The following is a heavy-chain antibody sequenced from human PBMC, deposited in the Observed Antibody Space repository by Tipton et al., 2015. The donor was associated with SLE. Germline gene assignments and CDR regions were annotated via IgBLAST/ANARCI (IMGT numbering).Heavy chain of an antibody. CDR3: VKQLGSAWYFDP. Sequence: SLRLSCAASGFTFSSYAMSWVRQAPGEGLEWVSVIYSGGSTYYGDSVKGRFTISRDNSRNTLYLQMDRLRAADTAVYYCVKQLGSAWYFDPWGRGTLVTVSS. CDR2: IYSGGST. V-gene: IGHV3-23*03. CDR1: GFTFSSYA. D-gene: IGHD6-13*01. J-gene: IGHJ2*01.